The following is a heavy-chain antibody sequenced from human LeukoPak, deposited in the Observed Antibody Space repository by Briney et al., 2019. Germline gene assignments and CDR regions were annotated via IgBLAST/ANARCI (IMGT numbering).Heavy chain of an antibody. V-gene: IGHV4-39*07. CDR2: IYYSGST. CDR1: GFTFSSYW. D-gene: IGHD2-2*02. Sequence: GSLRLSCAASGFTFSSYWMSWVRQPPGKGLEWIGSIYYSGSTYYNPSLKSRVTISVDTSKNQFSLKLSSVTATDTAVYYCVREPATAILNFDYWGQGTLVTVSS. CDR3: VREPATAILNFDY. J-gene: IGHJ4*02.